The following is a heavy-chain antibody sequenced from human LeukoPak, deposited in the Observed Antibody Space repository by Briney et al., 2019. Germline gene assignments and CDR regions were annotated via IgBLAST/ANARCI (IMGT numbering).Heavy chain of an antibody. V-gene: IGHV4-30-4*01. CDR2: IYYSGST. Sequence: PSQTLSLTCTVSGGSISSGDYYWSWIRQPPGKCLEWIGYIYYSGSTYYNPSLKSRVTISVDTSKNQFSLKLSSVTAADTAVYYCARELCTAMAFDYWGQGTLVTVSS. CDR3: ARELCTAMAFDY. D-gene: IGHD5-18*01. CDR1: GGSISSGDYY. J-gene: IGHJ4*02.